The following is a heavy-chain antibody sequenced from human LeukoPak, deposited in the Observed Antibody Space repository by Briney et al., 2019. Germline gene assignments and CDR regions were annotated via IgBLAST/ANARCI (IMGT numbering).Heavy chain of an antibody. D-gene: IGHD3-22*01. Sequence: ASVKVSCKASGYTFTSYYMHWVRQAPGQGLEWMGLINPSGSSTSYAQKFQGRLSLTRDMSTSTDYMELSSLRSEDTAVYYCASGFMGYDRSGYYDDAFDIWGQGTMVTVSS. CDR3: ASGFMGYDRSGYYDDAFDI. J-gene: IGHJ3*02. V-gene: IGHV1-46*01. CDR2: INPSGSST. CDR1: GYTFTSYY.